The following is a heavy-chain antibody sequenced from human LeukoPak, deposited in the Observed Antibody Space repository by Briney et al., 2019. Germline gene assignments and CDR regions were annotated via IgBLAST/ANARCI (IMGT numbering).Heavy chain of an antibody. CDR3: ARGPRRAFDY. J-gene: IGHJ4*02. CDR1: GYTFTEYY. CDR2: LNPDSGGT. V-gene: IGHV1-2*02. Sequence: ASVKVSSKASGYTFTEYYVHWVRQAPGQGLEWMGWLNPDSGGTNYAQKSEGRVTFTRDTSISTAYMEVNNVTSDDTAFYYCARGPRRAFDYWGQGTLVTVS.